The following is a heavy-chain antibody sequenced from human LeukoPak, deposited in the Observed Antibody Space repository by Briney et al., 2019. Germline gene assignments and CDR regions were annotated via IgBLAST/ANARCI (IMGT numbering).Heavy chain of an antibody. J-gene: IGHJ4*02. Sequence: ASVKVSCKSSGYTFTVYYMHWVRQAPGQGLEWMGWINPNSGGTNYAQKFQGRVTMTRDTSISTAYMELSRLRSDDTAVYYCARDPSYVWGSYRLYYFDYWGQGTLVTVSS. D-gene: IGHD3-16*02. CDR2: INPNSGGT. CDR3: ARDPSYVWGSYRLYYFDY. CDR1: GYTFTVYY. V-gene: IGHV1-2*02.